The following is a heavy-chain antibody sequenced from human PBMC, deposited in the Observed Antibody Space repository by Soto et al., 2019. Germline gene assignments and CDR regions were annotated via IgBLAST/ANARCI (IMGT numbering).Heavy chain of an antibody. Sequence: VASVKVSCKASGGTFSSYAISWVRQAPGQGLEWMGGIIPIFGTANYAQKFQGRVTITADESTSTAYMELSSLRSEDTAVYYCARGETGTTRFYYYYGMDVWGQGTTVTVSS. D-gene: IGHD1-7*01. CDR3: ARGETGTTRFYYYYGMDV. J-gene: IGHJ6*02. CDR2: IIPIFGTA. V-gene: IGHV1-69*13. CDR1: GGTFSSYA.